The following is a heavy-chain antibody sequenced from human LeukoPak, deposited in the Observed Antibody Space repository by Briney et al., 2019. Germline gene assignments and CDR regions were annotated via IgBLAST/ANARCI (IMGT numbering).Heavy chain of an antibody. V-gene: IGHV7-4-1*02. CDR2: INTNTGNP. J-gene: IGHJ4*02. Sequence: GTSVKVSCKASGYTFTNYGISWVRQAPGQGLEWMGWINTNTGNPTYAQGFTGRFVFSLDTSVSTAYLQISSLKAEDTAVYYCARISGSYGGYYFDYWGQGTLVTVSS. CDR3: ARISGSYGGYYFDY. D-gene: IGHD5-18*01. CDR1: GYTFTNYG.